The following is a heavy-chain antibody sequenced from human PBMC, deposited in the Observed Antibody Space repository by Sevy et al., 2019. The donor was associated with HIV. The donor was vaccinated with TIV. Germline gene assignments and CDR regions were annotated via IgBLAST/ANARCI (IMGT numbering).Heavy chain of an antibody. CDR3: SRGLATADTPEYYFDS. CDR1: GFTFDDYA. V-gene: IGHV3-49*03. J-gene: IGHJ4*02. Sequence: QLGGSLRLSCTASGFTFDDYAMSWFRQAPGKGLEWVAFITRNSYEAYGGTTEYAASVKGRFIISRDDSKSIAYLQMNSLKTEDTAVYYCSRGLATADTPEYYFDSWGQGTLVTVSS. CDR2: ITRNSYEAYGGTT. D-gene: IGHD5-12*01.